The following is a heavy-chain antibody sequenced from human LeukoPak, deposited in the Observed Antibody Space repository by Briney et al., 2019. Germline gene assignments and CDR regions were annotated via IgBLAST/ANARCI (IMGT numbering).Heavy chain of an antibody. CDR2: ISPYNANT. V-gene: IGHV1-18*01. J-gene: IGHJ6*02. CDR3: ARDLGYHLLTNYYYYGMDV. CDR1: GHTFTTYG. Sequence: GASVKVSCKTSGHTFTTYGISWVRQAPGQGLEWMGWISPYNANTNYAQKLQGRVTMTTDTPTSTAYMELRSLRSDDTAVYYCARDLGYHLLTNYYYYGMDVWGQGTTVTVSS. D-gene: IGHD2-2*01.